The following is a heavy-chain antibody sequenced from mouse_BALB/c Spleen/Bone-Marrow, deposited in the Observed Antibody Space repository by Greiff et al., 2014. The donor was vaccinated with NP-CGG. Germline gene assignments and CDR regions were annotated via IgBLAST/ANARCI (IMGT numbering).Heavy chain of an antibody. J-gene: IGHJ3*01. Sequence: VQLQQSGPELVEPGPSVKISCKASGYSFTGYYIHWVKQSHGKSLEWIGEINPYNGGTSYNQKFKGKATLTVDTSSSTAFMELHSLTSEDSLVYYCAKQLYGNYAYWGQGTLVTVSA. V-gene: IGHV1S30*01. CDR2: INPYNGGT. D-gene: IGHD2-10*02. CDR1: GYSFTGYY. CDR3: AKQLYGNYAY.